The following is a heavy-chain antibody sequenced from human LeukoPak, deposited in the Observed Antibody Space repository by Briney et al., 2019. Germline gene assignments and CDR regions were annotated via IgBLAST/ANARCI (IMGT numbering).Heavy chain of an antibody. Sequence: GGSLRLSCAASGFTFSSYAMSWVRQAPGKGLEWVSAISGSGGSTYYADSVKGRFTISRDNSKNTLYLQMNSLRAEDTAVYYCAKDRGTIFGVAPGAFDIWGQGTMVTVSS. CDR2: ISGSGGST. CDR1: GFTFSSYA. V-gene: IGHV3-23*01. D-gene: IGHD3-3*01. J-gene: IGHJ3*02. CDR3: AKDRGTIFGVAPGAFDI.